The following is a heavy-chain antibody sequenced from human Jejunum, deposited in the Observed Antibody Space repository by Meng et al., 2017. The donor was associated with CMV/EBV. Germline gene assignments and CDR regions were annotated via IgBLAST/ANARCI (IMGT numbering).Heavy chain of an antibody. CDR2: ISGYNGNT. CDR3: ARDPSNTSGWYAYSDY. D-gene: IGHD6-19*01. Sequence: VQQVTSGEVMRAPWDSMKVSCKASGYSFTHVGISWVRQAPGQGREWMGWISGYNGNTHYARKLQVRVTMTTDTSTSTAYMELRSLRSDDTAVYYCARDPSNTSGWYAYSDYWGQGTLVTASS. CDR1: GYSFTHVG. J-gene: IGHJ4*02. V-gene: IGHV1-18*04.